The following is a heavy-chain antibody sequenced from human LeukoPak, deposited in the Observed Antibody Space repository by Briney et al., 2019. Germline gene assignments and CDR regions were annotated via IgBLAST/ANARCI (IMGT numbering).Heavy chain of an antibody. Sequence: GGSLRLSCAASGFTFGRYAMTWVRQAPGKGLEWVSATSVSGGSTYYADSVKGRFTISRDNSKNTLYLQMNSLRAEDTAVYYCAKGPGYCTSTSCFPDYWGQGTLVTVSS. D-gene: IGHD2-2*01. CDR2: TSVSGGST. V-gene: IGHV3-23*01. J-gene: IGHJ4*02. CDR1: GFTFGRYA. CDR3: AKGPGYCTSTSCFPDY.